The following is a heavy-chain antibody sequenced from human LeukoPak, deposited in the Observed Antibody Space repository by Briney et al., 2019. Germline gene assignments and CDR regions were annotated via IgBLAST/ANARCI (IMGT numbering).Heavy chain of an antibody. V-gene: IGHV1-18*01. D-gene: IGHD1-26*01. CDR1: GYTFTSYD. CDR2: ISAYNGNT. Sequence: ASVKVSCKASGYTFTSYDINWVRQATGQGLEWMGWISAYNGNTNYAQKLQGRVTMTTDTSTSTAYMELRSLRSDDTAVYYCARGWELLTPPDYWGQGTLVTVSS. J-gene: IGHJ4*02. CDR3: ARGWELLTPPDY.